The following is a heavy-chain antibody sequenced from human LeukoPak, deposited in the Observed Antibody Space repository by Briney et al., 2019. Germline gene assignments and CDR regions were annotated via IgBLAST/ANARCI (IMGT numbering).Heavy chain of an antibody. D-gene: IGHD2-2*01. Sequence: GGSLRLSCAASGFTFSSYAMSWVRQAPGKGLEWVSAISGSGGSTYYADSVKGRFTISRDNSKNTLYLQMNSLRAEDTAVYYCARSTYCSTTTCRYALDYWGQGTLVSVSS. J-gene: IGHJ4*02. CDR3: ARSTYCSTTTCRYALDY. CDR2: ISGSGGST. V-gene: IGHV3-23*01. CDR1: GFTFSSYA.